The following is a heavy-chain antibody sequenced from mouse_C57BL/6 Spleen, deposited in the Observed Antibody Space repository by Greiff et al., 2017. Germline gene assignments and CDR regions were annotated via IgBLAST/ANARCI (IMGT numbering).Heavy chain of an antibody. Sequence: VQLQQPGAELVKPGASVKLSCKASGYTFTSYWITWVKQRPGQGLEWIGDIYPGSGSTNYNEKFKSKATLTVDTSSNTDYMQLSSLTSEDSAVDSYARESSTVEATDDWGQGTTLTVSS. CDR3: ARESSTVEATDD. V-gene: IGHV1-55*01. CDR2: IYPGSGST. D-gene: IGHD1-1*01. CDR1: GYTFTSYW. J-gene: IGHJ2*01.